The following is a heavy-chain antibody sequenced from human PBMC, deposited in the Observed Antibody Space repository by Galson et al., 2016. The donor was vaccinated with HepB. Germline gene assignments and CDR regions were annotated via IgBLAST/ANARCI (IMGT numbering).Heavy chain of an antibody. D-gene: IGHD3-16*01. CDR3: ARVAVWGSYDNDYFDY. CDR2: IYYSGNT. J-gene: IGHJ4*02. CDR1: GVSIKSGGYY. Sequence: TLSLTCTVSGVSIKSGGYYWSWIRQHPGKGLEWIGFIYYSGNTYYNPSLKSRVTISVDTSKNQFSLKLISGTAADTAVYFCARVAVWGSYDNDYFDYWGQGTLVTVSS. V-gene: IGHV4-31*03.